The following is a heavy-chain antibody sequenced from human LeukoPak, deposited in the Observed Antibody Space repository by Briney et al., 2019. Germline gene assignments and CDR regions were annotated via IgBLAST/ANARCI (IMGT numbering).Heavy chain of an antibody. CDR2: MNQDGSEK. V-gene: IGHV3-7*01. J-gene: IGHJ4*02. CDR3: GRGGAAWSEVAY. D-gene: IGHD3-3*01. Sequence: GGSLRLSCAASGFTFNEYCVTWVRQAPGKGLEWVTNMNQDGSEKHYVDSVRGRFTISRDNANNSLYLQINSLRVEDTAVHYWGRGGAAWSEVAYWGQGTLVTVSS. CDR1: GFTFNEYC.